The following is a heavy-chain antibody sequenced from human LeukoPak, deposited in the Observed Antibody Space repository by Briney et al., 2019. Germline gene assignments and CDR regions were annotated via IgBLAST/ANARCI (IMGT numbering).Heavy chain of an antibody. D-gene: IGHD3-10*01. CDR1: GFTFSSYA. V-gene: IGHV3-23*01. CDR3: ARDSGDGSGSYYPYGMDV. CDR2: ISGSGGST. Sequence: PGGSLRLSCAASGFTFSSYAMSWVRQAPGRGLEWVSAISGSGGSTYYADSVKGRFTISRDNAENSLYLQMNSLRAEDTAVYYCARDSGDGSGSYYPYGMDVWGQGTTVTVSS. J-gene: IGHJ6*02.